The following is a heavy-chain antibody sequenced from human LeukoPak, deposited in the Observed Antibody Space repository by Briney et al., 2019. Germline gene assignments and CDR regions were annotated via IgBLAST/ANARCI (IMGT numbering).Heavy chain of an antibody. CDR3: ARRAVVVAANFDY. D-gene: IGHD2-15*01. Sequence: SETLSLTCAVYGGSFSGYYLSWVRQPPGKGLEWIGEINHSGSTNYNPALKSRVTISVDTYKTQFSLKLSSVTAADTAVYYCARRAVVVAANFDYWGQGTLVTVSS. J-gene: IGHJ4*02. V-gene: IGHV4-34*01. CDR2: INHSGST. CDR1: GGSFSGYY.